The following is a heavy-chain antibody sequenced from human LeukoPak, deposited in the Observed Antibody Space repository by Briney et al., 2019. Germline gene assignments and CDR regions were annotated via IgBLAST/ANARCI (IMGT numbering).Heavy chain of an antibody. CDR1: GFTFSDYY. D-gene: IGHD6-6*01. CDR3: ARRSARRRGGDIDY. CDR2: IGSSGSTI. Sequence: GGSLRLSCAASGFTFSDYYMSWIRQAPGKGLEWVSYIGSSGSTIYYADSVKGRFTISRDNSKNTLYLQMNSLRAEDTAVYYCARRSARRRGGDIDYWGQGTLVTVSS. J-gene: IGHJ4*02. V-gene: IGHV3-11*04.